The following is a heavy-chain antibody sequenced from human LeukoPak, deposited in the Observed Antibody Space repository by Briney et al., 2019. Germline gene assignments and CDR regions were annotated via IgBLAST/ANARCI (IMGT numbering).Heavy chain of an antibody. CDR1: GGSISSYY. V-gene: IGHV4-59*12. Sequence: SETLSLTCTVSGGSISSYYWSWIRQPPGKGLEWVGYIYYSGSTNYNPSLKSRVTISVDTSKNQFSLKLSSVTAADTAVYYCARDRGTAMAPVVTFDIWGQGTMVTVSS. J-gene: IGHJ3*02. CDR3: ARDRGTAMAPVVTFDI. CDR2: IYYSGST. D-gene: IGHD5-18*01.